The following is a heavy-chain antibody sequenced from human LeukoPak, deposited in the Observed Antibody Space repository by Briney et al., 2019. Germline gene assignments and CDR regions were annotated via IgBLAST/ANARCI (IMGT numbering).Heavy chain of an antibody. V-gene: IGHV1-18*01. CDR3: AREAVADSFDY. Sequence: ASVKVSCKASGYTFTKYGITWVRQAPGQGLEWMGWISTYNGNTNYAQKLQGRVTMTTDTSTSTAYMELRSLISDDAAVYYCAREAVADSFDYWGQGTLVTVSS. J-gene: IGHJ4*02. CDR2: ISTYNGNT. D-gene: IGHD6-19*01. CDR1: GYTFTKYG.